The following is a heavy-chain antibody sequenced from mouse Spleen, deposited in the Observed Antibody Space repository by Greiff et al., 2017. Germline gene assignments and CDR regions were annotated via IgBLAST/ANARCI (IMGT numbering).Heavy chain of an antibody. J-gene: IGHJ4*01. V-gene: IGHV5-9*04. CDR1: GFTFSSYT. Sequence: EVQRVESGGGLVKPGGSLKLSCAASGFTFSSYTMSWVRQTPAKRLEWVATISSGGGNTYYPDSVKGRFTISRDNARNTLYLQMSSLRSEDTAMYYYSRHSGYYFCYAMDYWGQGTSVTVSS. D-gene: IGHD2-3*01. CDR3: SRHSGYYFCYAMDY. CDR2: ISSGGGNT.